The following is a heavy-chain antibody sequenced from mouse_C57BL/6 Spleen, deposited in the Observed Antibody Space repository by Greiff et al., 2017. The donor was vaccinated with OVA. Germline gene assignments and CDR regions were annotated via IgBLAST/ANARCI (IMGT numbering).Heavy chain of an antibody. D-gene: IGHD2-4*01. CDR3: TKGVYYDYLWFAY. V-gene: IGHV1-5*01. CDR1: GYTFTSYW. Sequence: VQLQQSGTVLARPGASVKMSCKTSGYTFTSYWMHWVKQRPGQGLEWIGAIYPGNSDTSYNQKFKGKAKLTAVTSASTAYMELSSLTNEDSADYYCTKGVYYDYLWFAYWGQGTLVTVSA. J-gene: IGHJ3*01. CDR2: IYPGNSDT.